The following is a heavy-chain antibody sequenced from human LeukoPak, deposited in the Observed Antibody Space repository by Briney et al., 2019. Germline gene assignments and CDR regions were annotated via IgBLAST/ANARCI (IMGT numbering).Heavy chain of an antibody. D-gene: IGHD2-15*01. Sequence: GESLKISCKGSGYSFTSYWIGWVRQMPGKGLEWMGIIYPGDSDTRYSPSFQGQVTISADKSISTAYLQWSSLKASDTAMYYCAGTRFGYCSGGSCLNWFDPWGQGTLVTVSS. CDR2: IYPGDSDT. CDR3: AGTRFGYCSGGSCLNWFDP. V-gene: IGHV5-51*01. CDR1: GYSFTSYW. J-gene: IGHJ5*02.